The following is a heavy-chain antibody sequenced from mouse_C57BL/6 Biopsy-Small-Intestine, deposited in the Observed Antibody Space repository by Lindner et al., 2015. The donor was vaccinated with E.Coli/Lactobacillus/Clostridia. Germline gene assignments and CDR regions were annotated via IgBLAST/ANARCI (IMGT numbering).Heavy chain of an antibody. CDR2: INPNNGGT. CDR3: ARLETSLRGDAMDY. Sequence: VQLQESGPELVKPGASVKMSCKASGCTFTDYNMHWVKQSHGKSLEWIGYINPNNGGTSYNQKFKGKATLTVNKSSSTAYMELRSLTSEDSAVYFCARLETSLRGDAMDYWGQGTSVTVSS. J-gene: IGHJ4*01. D-gene: IGHD1-2*01. V-gene: IGHV1-22*01. CDR1: GCTFTDYN.